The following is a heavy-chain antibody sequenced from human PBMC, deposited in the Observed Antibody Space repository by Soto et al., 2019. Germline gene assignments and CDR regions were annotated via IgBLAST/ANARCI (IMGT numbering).Heavy chain of an antibody. CDR3: ARDGGRLGWQDTHYYYYGMDV. Sequence: GGSLRLSCAASGFTFSSYGMHWVRQAPGKGLEWVAVIWYDGSNKYYADSVKGRFTISRDNSKNTLYLQMNSLRAEDTAVYYCARDGGRLGWQDTHYYYYGMDVWGQGTTVTVSS. J-gene: IGHJ6*02. V-gene: IGHV3-33*01. CDR2: IWYDGSNK. D-gene: IGHD3-16*01. CDR1: GFTFSSYG.